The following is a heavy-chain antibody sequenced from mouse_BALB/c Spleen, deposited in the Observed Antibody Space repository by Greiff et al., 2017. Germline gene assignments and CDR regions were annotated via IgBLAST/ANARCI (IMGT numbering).Heavy chain of an antibody. J-gene: IGHJ3*01. D-gene: IGHD1-2*01. Sequence: EVKLMESGGGLVKPGGSLKLSCAASGFTFSSYAMSWVRQTPEKRLEWVASISSGGSTYYPDSVKGRFTISRDNATNILYLQMSSLRSEDTAMYYCARGIHYYGLFAYWGQGTLVTVSA. V-gene: IGHV5-6-5*01. CDR3: ARGIHYYGLFAY. CDR1: GFTFSSYA. CDR2: ISSGGST.